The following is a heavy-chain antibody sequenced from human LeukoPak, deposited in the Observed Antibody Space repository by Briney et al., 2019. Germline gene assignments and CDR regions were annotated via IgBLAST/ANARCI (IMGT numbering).Heavy chain of an antibody. CDR1: GGSFSGYY. CDR3: ARLPYYDISGYYYKYPFFDY. V-gene: IGHV4-34*01. J-gene: IGHJ4*02. CDR2: INHSGST. D-gene: IGHD3-22*01. Sequence: SETLSLTCAVYGGSFSGYYWSWIRQPPGKGLEWIGEINHSGSTNYNPSLKSRVTISVDTSKNQFSLKLSSVTAADTAVYYCARLPYYDISGYYYKYPFFDYWGQGTLVTVSS.